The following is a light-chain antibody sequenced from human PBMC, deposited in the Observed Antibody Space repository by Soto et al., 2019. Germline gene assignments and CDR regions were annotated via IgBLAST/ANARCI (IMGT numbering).Light chain of an antibody. Sequence: EIVMTQSPATLSVFPGERATLSCRASQSVSSNLVWYQQKPGQAPKLLIYNTSTRATGIPVRFSGSESGTEFTHTISSLQSEDLAVYCCQQYNNWPYTFGQGTKLEI. V-gene: IGKV3-15*01. J-gene: IGKJ2*01. CDR2: NTS. CDR1: QSVSSN. CDR3: QQYNNWPYT.